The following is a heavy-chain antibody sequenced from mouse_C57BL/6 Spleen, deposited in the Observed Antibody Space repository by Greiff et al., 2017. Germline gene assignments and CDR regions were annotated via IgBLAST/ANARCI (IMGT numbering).Heavy chain of an antibody. CDR1: GYTFTSYG. CDR3: ARLPGGDGAWFAY. Sequence: VQLVESGAELARPGASVKLSCKASGYTFTSYGISWVKQRPGQGLEWIGEIYPRSGNTYYNEKFKGKATLTADKSSSTAYMELRSLTSEDSAVYFCARLPGGDGAWFAYWGQGTLVTVSA. CDR2: IYPRSGNT. D-gene: IGHD3-3*01. J-gene: IGHJ3*01. V-gene: IGHV1-81*01.